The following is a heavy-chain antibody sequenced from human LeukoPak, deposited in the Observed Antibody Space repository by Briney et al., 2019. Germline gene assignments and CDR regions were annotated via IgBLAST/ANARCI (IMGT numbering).Heavy chain of an antibody. D-gene: IGHD7-27*01. J-gene: IGHJ4*02. Sequence: SVKVSCKASGGTFSSYAISWVRQAPGQGLEWMGGIIPIFGTANYAQKFQGRVTITADESTSTAYMELSSLRSEDTAVYYCARDPGGTWGFDYWGQGALVTVSS. CDR2: IIPIFGTA. CDR1: GGTFSSYA. V-gene: IGHV1-69*13. CDR3: ARDPGGTWGFDY.